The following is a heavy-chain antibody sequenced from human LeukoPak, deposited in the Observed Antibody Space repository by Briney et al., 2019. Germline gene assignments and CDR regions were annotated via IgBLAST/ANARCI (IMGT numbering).Heavy chain of an antibody. Sequence: PGGSLRLSCAASGFTFSSYGMHWVRQAPGKGLEWVAVISYDGSNKYYADSVKGRFTISRDNSKNTLYLQMNSLRAEDTAVYYCARPYDFWSGYYFDYWGQGTLVTVSS. CDR2: ISYDGSNK. CDR3: ARPYDFWSGYYFDY. J-gene: IGHJ4*02. V-gene: IGHV3-30*03. CDR1: GFTFSSYG. D-gene: IGHD3-3*01.